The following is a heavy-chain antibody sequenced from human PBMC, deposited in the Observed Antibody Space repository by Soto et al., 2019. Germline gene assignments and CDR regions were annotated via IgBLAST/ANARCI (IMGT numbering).Heavy chain of an antibody. J-gene: IGHJ2*01. V-gene: IGHV4-59*11. D-gene: IGHD4-17*01. Sequence: QVQLQESGPGLVKPSETLSLNCSVSGDAITRHYWSWIRQSPGKGLEWLGYFFHTGTALYNPSLRSRVNMSVDTSKNQFSLKLTSVIPADTAVYFCARNYGGNSQFFDLWGRGTLVTVSS. CDR3: ARNYGGNSQFFDL. CDR2: FFHTGTA. CDR1: GDAITRHY.